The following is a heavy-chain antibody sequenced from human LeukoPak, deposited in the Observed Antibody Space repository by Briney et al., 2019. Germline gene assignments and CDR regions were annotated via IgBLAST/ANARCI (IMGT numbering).Heavy chain of an antibody. V-gene: IGHV1-2*02. Sequence: ASVKVSCKASGYTFTGYFMHWVRQAPGQGLEWMGWINPNSGGTDYAQKFQGRVTTTRDTSISTAYLELRSLRSDDTAVYYCARGGDYYDSSGYSRLGYWGQGTLVTVSS. D-gene: IGHD3-22*01. J-gene: IGHJ4*02. CDR2: INPNSGGT. CDR3: ARGGDYYDSSGYSRLGY. CDR1: GYTFTGYF.